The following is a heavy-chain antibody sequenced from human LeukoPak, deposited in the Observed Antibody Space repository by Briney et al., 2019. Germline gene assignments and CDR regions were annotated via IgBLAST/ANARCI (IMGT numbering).Heavy chain of an antibody. D-gene: IGHD3-22*01. CDR3: ARDLDYYDSSGYFDY. J-gene: IGHJ4*02. Sequence: GGSLRLPCAASGFTFSSYSMNWVRQAPGKGLEWVSSISSSGSYIYYADSVKGRFTISRDNAKNSLYLQMNSLRAEDTAVYYCARDLDYYDSSGYFDYWGQGTLVTVSS. CDR2: ISSSGSYI. V-gene: IGHV3-21*01. CDR1: GFTFSSYS.